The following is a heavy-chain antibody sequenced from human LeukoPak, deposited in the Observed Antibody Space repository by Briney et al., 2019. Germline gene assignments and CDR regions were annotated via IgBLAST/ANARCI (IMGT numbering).Heavy chain of an antibody. J-gene: IGHJ3*02. CDR2: INPNSGGT. CDR1: GYTFTGYY. V-gene: IGHV1-2*02. D-gene: IGHD2-2*02. Sequence: ASVKVSCKASGYTFTGYYMHWVRQAPGQGLEWMGWINPNSGGTNYAQKFQGRVTMTRDTSISTAYMELSRLRSGDTAVYYCARDLPWDIVVVPAAIIAFDIWGQGTMVTVSS. CDR3: ARDLPWDIVVVPAAIIAFDI.